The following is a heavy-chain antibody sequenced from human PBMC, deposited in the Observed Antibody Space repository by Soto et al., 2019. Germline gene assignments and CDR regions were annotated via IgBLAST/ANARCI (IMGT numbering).Heavy chain of an antibody. CDR1: GGSIKTDNW. D-gene: IGHD2-21*01. Sequence: PSETLSLTCDVSGGSIKTDNWWTWVRQSPGKRLEWIGEIYHSGSALYNPSLNNRLTISIDKSKKQFSLTSTSVTAADTALYFCARAESVLIATGFDLWGQGIRVTVSS. CDR3: ARAESVLIATGFDL. V-gene: IGHV4-4*02. J-gene: IGHJ5*02. CDR2: IYHSGSA.